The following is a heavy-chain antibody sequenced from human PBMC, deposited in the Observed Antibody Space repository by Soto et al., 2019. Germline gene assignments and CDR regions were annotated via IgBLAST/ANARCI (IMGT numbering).Heavy chain of an antibody. J-gene: IGHJ3*02. CDR3: ASVVSGWPLDAFES. D-gene: IGHD6-19*01. CDR1: GYTFTSYA. CDR2: INAGNGNT. Sequence: EASVKLSCTASGYTFTSYAMHWLRQAPGQRLEWMGWINAGNGNTKYSQKFQGRVTITRDTSASTAYMELSSLRSEDTAVYYCASVVSGWPLDAFESWGQGTMVTVSS. V-gene: IGHV1-3*01.